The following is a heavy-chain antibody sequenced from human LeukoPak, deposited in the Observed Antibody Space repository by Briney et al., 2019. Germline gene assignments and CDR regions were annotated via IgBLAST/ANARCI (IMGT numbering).Heavy chain of an antibody. CDR3: AKDFGDRFYYFDS. V-gene: IGHV3-23*01. Sequence: GGSLRLSCAASGFTFSNYAMDWVRQAPGKGLEWVSAIIASGGTTYYADSVKGRFTISRDNSKNTLFLQMNSLRAEDTAVYYCAKDFGDRFYYFDSWGQGTLVTVSS. J-gene: IGHJ4*02. CDR1: GFTFSNYA. D-gene: IGHD4-17*01. CDR2: IIASGGTT.